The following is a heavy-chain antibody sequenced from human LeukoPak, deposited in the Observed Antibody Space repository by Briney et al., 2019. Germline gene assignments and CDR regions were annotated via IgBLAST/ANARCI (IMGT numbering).Heavy chain of an antibody. D-gene: IGHD5-24*01. Sequence: GGSLRLSCAASGFTFSSYWMHWVRQAPGKGQVWVSRINSDGSSTSYADSVKGRFTISRDNAKNTLYLQMNSLRAEDTAVYYCARGLRDGYNYNYYYYMDVWGKGTTVTVSS. V-gene: IGHV3-74*01. CDR2: INSDGSST. CDR3: ARGLRDGYNYNYYYYMDV. J-gene: IGHJ6*03. CDR1: GFTFSSYW.